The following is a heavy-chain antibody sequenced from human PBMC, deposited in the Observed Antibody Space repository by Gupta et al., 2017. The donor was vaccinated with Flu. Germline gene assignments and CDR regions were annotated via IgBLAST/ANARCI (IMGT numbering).Heavy chain of an antibody. J-gene: IGHJ5*02. CDR3: AKRYSSSSGWFDP. V-gene: IGHV4-34*01. Sequence: SFSGYYWGWIRQPPGKGLEWIGEINHSGSTNYNPSLKSRVTISVDTSKNQFSLKLSSVTAADTAVYYCAKRYSSSSGWFDPWGQGTLVTVSS. D-gene: IGHD6-6*01. CDR1: SFSGYY. CDR2: INHSGST.